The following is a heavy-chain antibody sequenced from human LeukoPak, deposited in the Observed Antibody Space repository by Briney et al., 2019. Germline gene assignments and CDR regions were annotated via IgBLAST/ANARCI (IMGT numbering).Heavy chain of an antibody. V-gene: IGHV3-23*01. D-gene: IGHD3-3*01. CDR2: ISGSGGST. J-gene: IGHJ5*02. Sequence: QTGGSLRLSCAASGFTFSSYAMSWVRQAPGKGLEWVSAISGSGGSTYYADSVKGRFTISRDNSKNTLYLQMNSLRAEDTAVYYCAKDSGYHFWSGCNLWGQGTLVTVSS. CDR3: AKDSGYHFWSGCNL. CDR1: GFTFSSYA.